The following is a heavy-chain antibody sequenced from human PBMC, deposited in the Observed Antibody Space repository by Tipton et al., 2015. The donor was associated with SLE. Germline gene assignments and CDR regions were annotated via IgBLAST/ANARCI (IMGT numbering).Heavy chain of an antibody. D-gene: IGHD6-13*01. J-gene: IGHJ4*02. Sequence: SLRLSCAASGFTFSSYGMHWVRQAPGKGLEWVAVISYDGSNKYYADSVKGRFTISRDNSKNTLYLQMNSLRAEDTAVYYCAKGSSSWYFPSLGYWGQGTLVTVSS. CDR1: GFTFSSYG. V-gene: IGHV3-30*18. CDR2: ISYDGSNK. CDR3: AKGSSSWYFPSLGY.